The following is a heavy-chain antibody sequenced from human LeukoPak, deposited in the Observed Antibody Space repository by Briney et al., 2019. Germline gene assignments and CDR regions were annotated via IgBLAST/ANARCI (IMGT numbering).Heavy chain of an antibody. D-gene: IGHD3-10*01. V-gene: IGHV3-23*01. CDR3: AKDEGITMVQGGNYFDY. J-gene: IGHJ4*02. CDR2: ISGSGGST. Sequence: GGSLRLSCAASGFTFSSYAMSWVRQAPGKGLEWVSAISGSGGSTYYADSVKGRFTISRDNSKNTLYLQMNSLRAEDTAVYYCAKDEGITMVQGGNYFDYWGQGTLVTVSS. CDR1: GFTFSSYA.